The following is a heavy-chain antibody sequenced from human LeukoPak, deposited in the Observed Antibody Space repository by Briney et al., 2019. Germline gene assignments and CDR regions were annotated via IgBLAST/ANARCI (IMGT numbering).Heavy chain of an antibody. CDR2: IYYSGST. D-gene: IGHD3-10*01. CDR1: GGSISSGDYY. Sequence: SETLSLTCTVSGGSISSGDYYWSWIRQPPGKGLEWIGYIYYSGSTYYNPSLKSRLTISVDTSKNQFSLKLSSVTAADTAVYYCARLKWFGVDNRWFDPWGQGTLVTVSS. CDR3: ARLKWFGVDNRWFDP. J-gene: IGHJ5*02. V-gene: IGHV4-30-4*01.